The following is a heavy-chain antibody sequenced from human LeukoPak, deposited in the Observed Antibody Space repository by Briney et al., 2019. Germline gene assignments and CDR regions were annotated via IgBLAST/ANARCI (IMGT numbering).Heavy chain of an antibody. V-gene: IGHV3-23*01. CDR1: GFTFSTYT. CDR2: ISGADDG. D-gene: IGHD2-15*01. Sequence: GGSLRLSCAASGFTFSTYTMSWGRQAPGKGLEWFSAISGADDGYLADSVKGRFTISRDNSKNTLYLQMNSLRAEDTAVYYCAKARTPVTAYFDKWGQGTLVTVSS. CDR3: AKARTPVTAYFDK. J-gene: IGHJ4*02.